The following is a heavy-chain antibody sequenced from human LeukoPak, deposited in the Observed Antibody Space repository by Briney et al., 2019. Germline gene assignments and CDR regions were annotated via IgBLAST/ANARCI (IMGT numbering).Heavy chain of an antibody. V-gene: IGHV4-38-2*02. CDR3: ARGVAAAA. Sequence: SETLSLTCTVSGYSISSAYYWGWMRQPPGKGLEWIGTIHYTGSTDYNPSLKSRVTLSVDTSKNQFSLKLTSVTAADTAVYYCARGVAAAAWGQGTLVTVSS. D-gene: IGHD6-13*01. J-gene: IGHJ5*02. CDR1: GYSISSAYY. CDR2: IHYTGST.